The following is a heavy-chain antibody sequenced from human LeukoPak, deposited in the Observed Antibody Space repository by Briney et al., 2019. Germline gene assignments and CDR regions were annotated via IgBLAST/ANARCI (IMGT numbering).Heavy chain of an antibody. CDR2: INPNTDGT. CDR3: ARVAEAGTIWNDY. J-gene: IGHJ4*02. CDR1: GYSFTGYY. V-gene: IGHV1-2*02. D-gene: IGHD6-13*01. Sequence: GASVKVSCKASGYSFTGYYMHWVRQARGQGLEWMGGINPNTDGTSYAQKFQGRVTMTRDASISTAHMELSRLRYDDTAVYYCARVAEAGTIWNDYWGQGTLVTVSS.